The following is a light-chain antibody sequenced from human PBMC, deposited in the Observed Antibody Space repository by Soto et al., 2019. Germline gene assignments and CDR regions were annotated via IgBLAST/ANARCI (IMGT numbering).Light chain of an antibody. J-gene: IGKJ4*01. Sequence: DIQMTQSPSTLSASVGDSVTITCRASQSLSGWLTWYQQKPGKAPKLLIYQASSLKSGVPPRFSGSGSGTEFTLTISSLQPDDFATYYCQQYHSYPLTFGGGTKVEIK. CDR3: QQYHSYPLT. CDR2: QAS. CDR1: QSLSGW. V-gene: IGKV1-5*03.